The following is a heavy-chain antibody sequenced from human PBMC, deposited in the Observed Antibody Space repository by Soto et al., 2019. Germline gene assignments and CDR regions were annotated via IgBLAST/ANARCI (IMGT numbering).Heavy chain of an antibody. CDR2: ISYDGSNK. J-gene: IGHJ3*02. V-gene: IGHV3-30-3*01. CDR1: GFTFSSYA. Sequence: QVQLVESGGGVVQPGRSLRLSCAASGFTFSSYAMHWVRQAPGKGLEWVAVISYDGSNKYYADSVKGRFTISRDNSKNTLSLQMNSLRAEDTAVYYCARASSGWYNLDIWGQGTMVTVSS. D-gene: IGHD6-19*01. CDR3: ARASSGWYNLDI.